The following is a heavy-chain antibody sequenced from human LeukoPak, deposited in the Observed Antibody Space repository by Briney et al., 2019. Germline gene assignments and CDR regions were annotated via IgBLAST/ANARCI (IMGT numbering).Heavy chain of an antibody. D-gene: IGHD6-19*01. CDR3: AKARKQWLVLGWFDP. CDR2: ISGSGGST. Sequence: GASLRLSCAASGFTFSGYAMSWVRQAPGKGLEWVSAISGSGGSTYYADSVKGRFTISRDNSKNTLYLQMNSLRAEDTAVYYCAKARKQWLVLGWFDPWGQGTLVTVSS. J-gene: IGHJ5*02. V-gene: IGHV3-23*01. CDR1: GFTFSGYA.